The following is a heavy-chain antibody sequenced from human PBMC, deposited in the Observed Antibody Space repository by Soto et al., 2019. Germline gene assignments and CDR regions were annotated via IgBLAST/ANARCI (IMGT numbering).Heavy chain of an antibody. CDR1: GYTFTSYG. CDR3: ARKPMIGSGYYGQGHAFDI. CDR2: ISAYNGNT. V-gene: IGHV1-18*04. Sequence: ASVKVSCKASGYTFTSYGISWVRQAPGQGLEWMGWISAYNGNTNYAQKLQGRVTMTTDTSTSTAYMELRSLRSDDTAVYYCARKPMIGSGYYGQGHAFDIWGQGTMVTVSS. D-gene: IGHD3-22*01. J-gene: IGHJ3*02.